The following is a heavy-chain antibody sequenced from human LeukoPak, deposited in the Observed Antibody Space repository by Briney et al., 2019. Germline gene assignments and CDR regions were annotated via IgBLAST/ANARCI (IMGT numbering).Heavy chain of an antibody. D-gene: IGHD5/OR15-5a*01. J-gene: IGHJ4*02. CDR1: GFTFSSYG. Sequence: PGGSLRLSCAASGFTFSSYGMHWVRQAPGKGLEWVAVIWYDGSNKYYADSVKGRFTISRDNSKNTLYLQMNSLRAEDTAVYYCARDLGGRGLLDYWGQGTLVTVSS. V-gene: IGHV3-33*01. CDR3: ARDLGGRGLLDY. CDR2: IWYDGSNK.